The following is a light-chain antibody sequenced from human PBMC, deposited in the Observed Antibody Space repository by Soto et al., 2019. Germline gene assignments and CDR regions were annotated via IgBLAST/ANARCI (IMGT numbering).Light chain of an antibody. CDR2: EVS. V-gene: IGLV2-14*01. Sequence: QSVLTQPASVSGSPGQSITISCTGTSSDVGGYNYVSWYQQHPGKAPKLMIYEVSNRPSGVSSRFSGSKSGNTASLTISGLQAEDEADYYCSSYTTSTIPGVFGTGTKVTVL. CDR3: SSYTTSTIPGV. J-gene: IGLJ1*01. CDR1: SSDVGGYNY.